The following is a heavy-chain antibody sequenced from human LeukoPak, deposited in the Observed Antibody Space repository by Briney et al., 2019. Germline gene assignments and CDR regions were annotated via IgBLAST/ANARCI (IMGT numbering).Heavy chain of an antibody. Sequence: ASVKVSCKASGYTFSSYDINWVRQATGQGLEWMGWMNPNSGNTGYAQKFQGRVNMTRNTSISTAYMELSSLRSEDTAVYYCAREHCSGGSCYSIYYYYYMDVWGKGTTVTVSS. CDR3: AREHCSGGSCYSIYYYYYMDV. V-gene: IGHV1-8*01. CDR1: GYTFSSYD. J-gene: IGHJ6*03. CDR2: MNPNSGNT. D-gene: IGHD2-15*01.